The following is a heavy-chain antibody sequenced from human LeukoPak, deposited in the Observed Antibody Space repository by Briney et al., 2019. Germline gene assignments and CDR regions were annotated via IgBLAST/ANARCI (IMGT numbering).Heavy chain of an antibody. CDR2: ISGSGGST. Sequence: GGSLRLSCAASGFTFSSYAMSWVRQALGKGLEWVSAISGSGGSTYYADSVKGRFTISRDNSKNTLYLQMNSLRAEDTAVYYCAKDRGSSWHNDAFDIWGQGTMVTVSS. J-gene: IGHJ3*02. V-gene: IGHV3-23*01. D-gene: IGHD6-13*01. CDR1: GFTFSSYA. CDR3: AKDRGSSWHNDAFDI.